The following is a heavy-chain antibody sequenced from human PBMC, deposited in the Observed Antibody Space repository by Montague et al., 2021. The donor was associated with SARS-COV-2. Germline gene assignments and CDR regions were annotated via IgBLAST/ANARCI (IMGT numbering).Heavy chain of an antibody. CDR2: IYYSGST. CDR3: ARAATITMIVVVIDAFDI. J-gene: IGHJ3*02. CDR1: GGSISSGGYY. D-gene: IGHD3-22*01. V-gene: IGHV4-31*03. Sequence: TLSLTCTVSGGSISSGGYYWSWIRQHPGKGLEWIGYIYYSGSTYYNPSLKSRVTISVDTSKNQFSPKLSSVTAADTAVYYCARAATITMIVVVIDAFDIWGQGTTVTVSS.